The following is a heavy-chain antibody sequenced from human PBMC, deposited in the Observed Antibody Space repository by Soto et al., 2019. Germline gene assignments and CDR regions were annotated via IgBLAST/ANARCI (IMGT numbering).Heavy chain of an antibody. D-gene: IGHD3-10*01. J-gene: IGHJ5*02. CDR2: IYYSGST. CDR1: RRSISSYY. CDR3: ARTLSELWFGEFHWFDP. V-gene: IGHV4-59*01. Sequence: PSETLSLTCTVSRRSISSYYWSWIRHPPGKGLEWIGYIYYSGSTNYNPSLKSRVTISVDTSKNQFSLKLSSVTAADTAVYYCARTLSELWFGEFHWFDPWGQGTLVTVS.